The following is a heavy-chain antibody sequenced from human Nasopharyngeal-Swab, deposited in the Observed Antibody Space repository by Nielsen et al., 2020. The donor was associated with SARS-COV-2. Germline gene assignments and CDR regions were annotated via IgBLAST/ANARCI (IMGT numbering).Heavy chain of an antibody. CDR2: ITSSSSTI. CDR3: ARDVVVETYYYYYMDV. J-gene: IGHJ6*03. Sequence: GASLMISCAASGITFSSYSMNWVRPAPGKGLEWVSYITSSSSTIYYADPEKGRFTITRNNAKNSLYLQMNSLRAEDTAVYYCARDVVVETYYYYYMDVWGKGTTVTVSS. V-gene: IGHV3-48*04. CDR1: GITFSSYS. D-gene: IGHD2-2*01.